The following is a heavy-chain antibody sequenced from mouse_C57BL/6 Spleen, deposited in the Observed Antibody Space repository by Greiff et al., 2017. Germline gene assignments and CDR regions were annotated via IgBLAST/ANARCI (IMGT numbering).Heavy chain of an antibody. Sequence: EVQVVESGPGLVKPSQSLSLTCSVTGYSITSGYYWNWIRQFPGNKLEWMGYISYDGSNNYNPSLKNRISITRDTSKNQFFLKLNSVTTEDTATYYCASLTGSYWYFDVWGTGTTVTVSS. V-gene: IGHV3-6*01. CDR1: GYSITSGYY. CDR3: ASLTGSYWYFDV. D-gene: IGHD4-1*01. CDR2: ISYDGSN. J-gene: IGHJ1*03.